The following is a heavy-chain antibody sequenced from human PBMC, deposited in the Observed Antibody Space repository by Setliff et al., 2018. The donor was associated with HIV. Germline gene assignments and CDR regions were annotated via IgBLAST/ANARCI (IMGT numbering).Heavy chain of an antibody. CDR1: GFTFSDCS. CDR3: ARKGD. J-gene: IGHJ4*02. V-gene: IGHV3-48*04. CDR2: INSYGSST. Sequence: GGSLRLSCAASGFTFSDCSMNWVRQAPGKGLEWVSYINSYGSSTYYADSVKGRFTISRDNAKNSLYLQMNSLRAEDTAVYYCARKGDWGQGTLVTVS.